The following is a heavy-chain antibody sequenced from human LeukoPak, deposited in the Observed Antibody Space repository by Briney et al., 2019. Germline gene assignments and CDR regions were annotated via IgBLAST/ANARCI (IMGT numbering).Heavy chain of an antibody. V-gene: IGHV1-8*02. D-gene: IGHD5-18*01. CDR1: GYTFTSYD. CDR3: ARVDTAMVKAPDY. J-gene: IGHJ4*02. CDR2: MNPNSGNT. Sequence: GASAKVSCKASGYTFTSYDINWVRQATGQGLEWMGWMNPNSGNTGYAQKFQGRVTMTRNTSISTAYMELSSLRSEDTAVYYCARVDTAMVKAPDYWGQGTLVTVSS.